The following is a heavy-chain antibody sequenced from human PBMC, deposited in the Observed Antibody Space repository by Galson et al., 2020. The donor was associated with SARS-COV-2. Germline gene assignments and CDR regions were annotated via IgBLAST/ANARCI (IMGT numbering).Heavy chain of an antibody. CDR1: GGSINSSTYY. V-gene: IGHV4-39*07. D-gene: IGHD3-10*01. CDR3: ARERGAEYYGSGTYHWFDP. Sequence: EPLSLTCIVSGGSINSSTYYWGWIRQTPGKGLEWIGSIYYSGSTYYSPSPKSRVTISVDTSKNQFSLKLSSVTAADTAVYYCARERGAEYYGSGTYHWFDPWGQGALVTVSS. CDR2: IYYSGST. J-gene: IGHJ5*02.